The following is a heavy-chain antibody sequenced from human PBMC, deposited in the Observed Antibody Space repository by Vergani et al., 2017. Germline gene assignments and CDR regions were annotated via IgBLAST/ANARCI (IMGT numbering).Heavy chain of an antibody. CDR2: INTNTGNP. D-gene: IGHD2-2*01. CDR3: ARDRCRSTSCPYYYYGMDV. J-gene: IGHJ6*02. Sequence: QVQLVQSGSELKKPGASVKVSCKASGYTFTSYAMNWVRQAPGQGLEWTGWINTNTGNPTYAQGFTGRFVFSLDTSVSTAFLQISSLKAEDTAVYYCARDRCRSTSCPYYYYGMDVWGQGTTVTVSS. CDR1: GYTFTSYA. V-gene: IGHV7-4-1*02.